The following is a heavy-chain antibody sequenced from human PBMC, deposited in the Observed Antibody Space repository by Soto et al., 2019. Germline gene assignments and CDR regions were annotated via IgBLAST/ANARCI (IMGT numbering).Heavy chain of an antibody. CDR1: GGTFSSYA. V-gene: IGHV1-69*13. CDR2: VIPIFGTA. D-gene: IGHD3-22*01. Sequence: ASVKVSCKASGGTFSSYAISWVRQAPGQGLEWMGGVIPIFGTANYAQKFQGRVTITADESTSTAYMELSSLRSEDTAVYYCARDPGQYDSSGYYHRWFDPCGQGTMVTVYS. CDR3: ARDPGQYDSSGYYHRWFDP. J-gene: IGHJ5*02.